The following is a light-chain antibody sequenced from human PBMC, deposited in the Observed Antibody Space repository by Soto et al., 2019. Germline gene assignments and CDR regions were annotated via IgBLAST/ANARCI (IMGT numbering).Light chain of an antibody. CDR1: ISYVGGYNY. Sequence: QSVRTQPRSVSGSPGQSVTISCTGTISYVGGYNYVSWYQQHPGKAPKLMIYDVSKRPSGVPDRFSGSKSGNTASLTISGLQAEDEADYYCCSYAGSYTYVFGTGTKDTVL. CDR3: CSYAGSYTYV. J-gene: IGLJ1*01. CDR2: DVS. V-gene: IGLV2-11*01.